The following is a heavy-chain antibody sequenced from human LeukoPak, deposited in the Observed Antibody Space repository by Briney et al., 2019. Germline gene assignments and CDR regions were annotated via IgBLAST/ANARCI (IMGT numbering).Heavy chain of an antibody. CDR3: ASYDILTGYFDY. Sequence: SETLSLTCTVSGGSISSSSYYWGWIRQPPGNGLEWIGSIYYSGSTYYNPSLKSRVTISVDTSKNQFSLKLSSVTAADTAVYYCASYDILTGYFDYWGQGTLVTVSS. CDR2: IYYSGST. CDR1: GGSISSSSYY. J-gene: IGHJ4*02. D-gene: IGHD3-9*01. V-gene: IGHV4-39*01.